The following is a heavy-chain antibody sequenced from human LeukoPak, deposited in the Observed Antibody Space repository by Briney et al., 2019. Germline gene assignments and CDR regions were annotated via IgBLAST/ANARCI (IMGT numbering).Heavy chain of an antibody. V-gene: IGHV4-59*08. J-gene: IGHJ4*02. CDR1: GGSISSYY. Sequence: SETLSLTCTVSGGSISSYYWSWIRQPPRKGLEWIGYIYYSGSTNYNPSLKSRVTISVDTSKNQFSLKLSSVTAADTAVYYCARHPGVGLATDYCGQGTLVTVSS. D-gene: IGHD2-15*01. CDR3: ARHPGVGLATDY. CDR2: IYYSGST.